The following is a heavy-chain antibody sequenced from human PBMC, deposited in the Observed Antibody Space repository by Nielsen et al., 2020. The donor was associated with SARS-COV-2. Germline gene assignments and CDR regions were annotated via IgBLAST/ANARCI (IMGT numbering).Heavy chain of an antibody. J-gene: IGHJ4*02. V-gene: IGHV3-23*01. CDR1: GFTFSSYA. Sequence: GESLISCAASGFTFSSYAMSWVRQAPGRGLEWVSAISGSGGSTYYADSVKGRFTISRDNSKNTLYLQMNSLRAEDTAVYYCAKQAAAGVIYYFDCWGQGTLVTVSS. D-gene: IGHD6-13*01. CDR2: ISGSGGST. CDR3: AKQAAAGVIYYFDC.